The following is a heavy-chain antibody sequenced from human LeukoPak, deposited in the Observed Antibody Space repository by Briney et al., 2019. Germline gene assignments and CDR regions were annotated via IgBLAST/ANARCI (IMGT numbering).Heavy chain of an antibody. V-gene: IGHV3-74*01. D-gene: IGHD7-27*01. J-gene: IGHJ3*02. CDR3: ARAGDAFDI. CDR2: INSEGSST. Sequence: VGALRLSCAASGFTFSSYWMNWVRHAPGKGRGWVSRINSEGSSTTYADSVKGRFTISRDNAKNTLYLQMNSLRAEDTAVYYCARAGDAFDIWGQGTMVTVSS. CDR1: GFTFSSYW.